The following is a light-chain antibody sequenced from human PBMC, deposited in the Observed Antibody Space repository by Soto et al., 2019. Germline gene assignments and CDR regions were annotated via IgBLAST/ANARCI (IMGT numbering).Light chain of an antibody. CDR1: SSYVGGYNS. Sequence: QSVLTQPASVSGSPGQSITISCTGTSSYVGGYNSVSWYQHHPGKAPKLMIYNVYNRPSGVFHRFSGSKSGSTASLTISGLQAEDEADYYCSSYTYISTYLFGTATKVPVL. V-gene: IGLV2-14*03. CDR3: SSYTYISTYL. CDR2: NVY. J-gene: IGLJ1*01.